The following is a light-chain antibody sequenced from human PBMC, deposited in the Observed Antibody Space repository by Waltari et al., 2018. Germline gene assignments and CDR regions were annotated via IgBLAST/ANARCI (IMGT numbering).Light chain of an antibody. Sequence: SYELTQPPSVSVSPGQTATITCYGDKWGSSYTCWYQQRAGQSPLRVHLQAKKHPTGIPARSSGSTSGNTAALTISGSQSMYDVAYYCQTWVNGTVIFGGGTKVTVL. CDR3: QTWVNGTVI. J-gene: IGLJ2*01. V-gene: IGLV3-1*01. CDR2: QAK. CDR1: KWGSSY.